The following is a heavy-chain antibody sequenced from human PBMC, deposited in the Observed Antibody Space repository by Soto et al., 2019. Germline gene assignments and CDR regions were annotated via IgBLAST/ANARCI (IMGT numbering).Heavy chain of an antibody. V-gene: IGHV4-30-2*01. CDR1: VVSISSGGYA. CDR2: IYQSGST. D-gene: IGHD2-21*02. J-gene: IGHJ4*02. CDR3: ARSYSGGDADFDY. Sequence: SETLSLTCAFSVVSISSGGYACAWIRQPPWKGLEWVGYIYQSGSTYYNPSLKSRVTIAADRSKNQFSLNLASVTAADTAVYYCARSYSGGDADFDYSGQPTVVAVS.